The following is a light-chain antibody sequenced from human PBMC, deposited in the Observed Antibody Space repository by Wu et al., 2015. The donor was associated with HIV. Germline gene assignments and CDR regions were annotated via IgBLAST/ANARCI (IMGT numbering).Light chain of an antibody. CDR2: AAS. CDR1: QDISNW. Sequence: DIQMIQSPSSVSASLGDKVVIACRASQDISNWLAWYQQKPGKAPQLLVYAASRLESGVPSRFSGIGSGTYFSLIITSLQPEDSATYYCQQGSSFPQTFGQGTKLEIK. V-gene: IGKV1-12*01. CDR3: QQGSSFPQT. J-gene: IGKJ1*01.